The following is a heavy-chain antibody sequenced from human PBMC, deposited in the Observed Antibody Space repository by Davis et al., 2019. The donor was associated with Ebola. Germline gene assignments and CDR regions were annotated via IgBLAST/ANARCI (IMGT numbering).Heavy chain of an antibody. CDR3: ARNDDFWSPYGMDV. CDR1: GFTFRSYA. CDR2: ITGSGGTP. J-gene: IGHJ6*02. D-gene: IGHD3-3*01. Sequence: PGGSLRLSCAASGFTFRSYAMSWVRPAPGKGLEWVSAITGSGGTPYYAYSVKGRFTISRDNSKNTLYLQMSSLRAEDTAVYYCARNDDFWSPYGMDVWGQGTTVIVSS. V-gene: IGHV3-23*01.